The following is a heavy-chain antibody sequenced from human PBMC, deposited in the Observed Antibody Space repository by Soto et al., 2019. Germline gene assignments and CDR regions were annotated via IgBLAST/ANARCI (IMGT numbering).Heavy chain of an antibody. J-gene: IGHJ3*02. CDR3: ARVGPENYAFDI. CDR1: GGTISSYT. Sequence: QVQLVQSGAEVKKPGSSVKVSCKASGGTISSYTISWVRQAPGQGLEWMGRIIPILGIANYAQKFQGRVTITADKSTSTAYMELSSLRSEDTAVYYCARVGPENYAFDIWGQGTMVTVSS. D-gene: IGHD1-7*01. V-gene: IGHV1-69*02. CDR2: IIPILGIA.